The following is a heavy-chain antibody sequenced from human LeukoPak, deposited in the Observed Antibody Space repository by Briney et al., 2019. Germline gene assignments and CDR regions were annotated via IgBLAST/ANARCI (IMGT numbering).Heavy chain of an antibody. J-gene: IGHJ4*02. CDR3: ARGGLQLWFKPKFDY. D-gene: IGHD5-18*01. Sequence: SETLSLTCAVYGGSFSGYYWSWIRQPPGKGLEWIGEINHSGSTNYNPSLKSRVTISVDTSKNQFSLKLSSVTAADTAVYYCARGGLQLWFKPKFDYWGQGTLVTVSS. CDR2: INHSGST. CDR1: GGSFSGYY. V-gene: IGHV4-34*01.